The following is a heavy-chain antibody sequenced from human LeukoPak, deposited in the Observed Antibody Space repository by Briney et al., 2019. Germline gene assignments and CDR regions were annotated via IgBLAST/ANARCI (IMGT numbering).Heavy chain of an antibody. V-gene: IGHV3-23*01. D-gene: IGHD2-2*02. CDR2: ISSSGGSA. Sequence: PGGSLRLSCAASGFTFSSYAMSWVRQAPGKGLEWVSAISSSGGSAYYADYVKGRYSISRENCKNTLYLQKNSLRAEDKAVYYCASLSQIVVGPAAIQRGGAFDIWGQRTMVTVSS. CDR3: ASLSQIVVGPAAIQRGGAFDI. J-gene: IGHJ3*02. CDR1: GFTFSSYA.